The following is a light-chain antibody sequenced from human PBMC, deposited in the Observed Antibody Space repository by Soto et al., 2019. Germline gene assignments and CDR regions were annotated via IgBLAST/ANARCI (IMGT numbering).Light chain of an antibody. J-gene: IGLJ2*01. V-gene: IGLV2-8*01. CDR1: SSDVGGYND. CDR3: SSYAGSNNLV. CDR2: EVS. Sequence: QSALTQPPSASGYPGQSVTISCTGTSSDVGGYNDVSWYQQHPGKAPKLMIYEVSKRPSGVPDRFSGFKSGNTASLTVSGLKAEDEADYYFSSYAGSNNLVFGGGTKLTVL.